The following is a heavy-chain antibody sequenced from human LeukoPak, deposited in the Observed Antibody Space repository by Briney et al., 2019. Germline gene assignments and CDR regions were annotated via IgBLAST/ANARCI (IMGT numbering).Heavy chain of an antibody. CDR1: GFTFSSYG. V-gene: IGHV3-30*18. J-gene: IGHJ6*02. CDR3: AKERGDGYYQYYGMGV. Sequence: PGRSLRLSCAASGFTFSSYGMHWVRQAPGKGLEWVAVMSYDGGKIYYADAVKGRFTFSRDNSKNTLYLQMDSLRAEDTAVYYCAKERGDGYYQYYGMGVWGQGTTVIVSS. D-gene: IGHD3-16*01. CDR2: MSYDGGKI.